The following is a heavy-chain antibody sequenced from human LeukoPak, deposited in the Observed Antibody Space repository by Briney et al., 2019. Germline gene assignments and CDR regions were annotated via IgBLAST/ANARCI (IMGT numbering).Heavy chain of an antibody. Sequence: ASVKVSCKASGYTFTSYAMNWVRQAPGQGLEWMGWINTNTGNPTYAQGFTGRFVFSLDTSVSTAYLQISSLKAEDTAVYYCARGPRGKYYYSGMDVWGQGTTVTVSS. J-gene: IGHJ6*02. CDR2: INTNTGNP. V-gene: IGHV7-4-1*02. D-gene: IGHD3-16*01. CDR3: ARGPRGKYYYSGMDV. CDR1: GYTFTSYA.